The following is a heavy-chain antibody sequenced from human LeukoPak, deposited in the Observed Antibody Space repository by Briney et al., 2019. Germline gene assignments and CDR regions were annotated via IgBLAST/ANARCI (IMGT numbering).Heavy chain of an antibody. J-gene: IGHJ6*03. CDR1: GFTFSSYS. CDR2: ISSSSSYI. CDR3: ARANINYYYYMDV. V-gene: IGHV3-21*01. Sequence: GGSLRLSCAASGFTFSSYSMNWVRQAPGKGLEWVSSISSSSSYIYYADSVKGRFTISRDNAKNSLYLQMNSLRAEDTAVYYCARANINYYYYMDVWGKGTTVTVSS. D-gene: IGHD2-8*01.